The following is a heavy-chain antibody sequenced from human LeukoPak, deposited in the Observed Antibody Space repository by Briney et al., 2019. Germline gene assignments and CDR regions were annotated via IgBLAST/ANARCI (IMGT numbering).Heavy chain of an antibody. Sequence: GGSLRLSCAASGFTFNNYEMHWVRQTAGKGLEWVSAVGIAGDTFYAGSVKGRFSISRDNAESSLFLQMNSLRAGDTAVYYCAREGRMGSADAFDVWGQRTMVTVSS. CDR2: VGIAGDT. J-gene: IGHJ3*01. D-gene: IGHD3-10*01. CDR1: GFTFNNYE. V-gene: IGHV3-13*01. CDR3: AREGRMGSADAFDV.